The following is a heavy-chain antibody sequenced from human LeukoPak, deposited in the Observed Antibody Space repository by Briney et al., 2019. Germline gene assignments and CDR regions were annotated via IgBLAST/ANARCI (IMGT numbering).Heavy chain of an antibody. Sequence: ASVKVSFTASGYTFTGYYMHWVRQAPGQGLEWMGWINPNSGGTNYAQKFQGRVTMTTDTSTSTAYMELRSLRSDDTAVYYCARAFTMIDFDYWGQGTLVTVSS. J-gene: IGHJ4*02. D-gene: IGHD3-22*01. V-gene: IGHV1-2*02. CDR3: ARAFTMIDFDY. CDR1: GYTFTGYY. CDR2: INPNSGGT.